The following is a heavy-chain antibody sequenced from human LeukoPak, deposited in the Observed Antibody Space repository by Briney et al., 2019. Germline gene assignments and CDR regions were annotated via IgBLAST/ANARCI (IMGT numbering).Heavy chain of an antibody. CDR3: AKWGDYDVLTGYYVSDY. V-gene: IGHV3-23*01. J-gene: IGHJ4*02. Sequence: GASLRLSCAASGFAFSNYAMSWVRQAPGKGLEWVSAITGSGGNTYYADSVKGRFTISRDNSKNTVFLQMNGLRAEDTAVYYCAKWGDYDVLTGYYVSDYWGQGTLVTVSS. D-gene: IGHD3-9*01. CDR2: ITGSGGNT. CDR1: GFAFSNYA.